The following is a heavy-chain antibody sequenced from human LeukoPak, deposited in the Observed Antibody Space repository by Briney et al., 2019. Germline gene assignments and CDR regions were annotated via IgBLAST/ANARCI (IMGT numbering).Heavy chain of an antibody. D-gene: IGHD6-13*01. V-gene: IGHV1-69*01. CDR3: ARGGIAAAGSFDY. CDR1: GGTFSSYA. Sequence: SVKGSCKASGGTFSSYAISWVRQAPGQGLEWMGGIIPIFGTANYAQKFQGRVTITADESTSTAYMELSSLRSEDTAVYYCARGGIAAAGSFDYWGQGTLVTVSS. J-gene: IGHJ4*02. CDR2: IIPIFGTA.